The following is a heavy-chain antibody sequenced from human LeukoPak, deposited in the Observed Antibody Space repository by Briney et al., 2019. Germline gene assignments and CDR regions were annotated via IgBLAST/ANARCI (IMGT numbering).Heavy chain of an antibody. CDR3: ARRGSCSGGSCYTYYFDS. CDR2: ISSSSSYI. D-gene: IGHD2-15*01. J-gene: IGHJ4*02. V-gene: IGHV3-21*04. CDR1: GFTFSSYS. Sequence: GGPLRLSCAASGFTFSSYSMNWVRQAPEKGLEWVSSISSSSSYIYYADSVKGRFTISRDNAKNSLYLQMSSLRAEDTALYYCARRGSCSGGSCYTYYFDSWGQGTLVTVSS.